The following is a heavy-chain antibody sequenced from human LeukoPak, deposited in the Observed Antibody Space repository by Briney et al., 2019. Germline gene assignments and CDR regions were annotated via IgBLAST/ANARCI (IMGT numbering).Heavy chain of an antibody. CDR2: IDYSGTT. CDR1: GGSLSSGGYH. J-gene: IGHJ5*02. Sequence: SETLSLTCTVSGGSLSSGGYHWTWIRQHPGKGLEWIGYIDYSGTTSYNPSLKSRVTMSVDTSKNQFSLNLNSVTAADTAVYYCARGSWFDPWGQGTLVTVSS. CDR3: ARGSWFDP. V-gene: IGHV4-31*03.